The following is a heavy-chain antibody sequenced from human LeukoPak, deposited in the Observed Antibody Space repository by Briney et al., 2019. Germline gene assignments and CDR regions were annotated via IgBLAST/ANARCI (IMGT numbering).Heavy chain of an antibody. CDR3: ARETGIAAAGTFTSTEYYFDY. J-gene: IGHJ4*02. CDR1: GFTFSSYW. CDR2: IKQDGSEK. Sequence: GGSLRLSCVASGFTFSSYWMSWVRQAPGKGLEWVANIKQDGSEKYYVDSVKGRFTISRDNAKNSLYLQMNSLRAEDTAVYYCARETGIAAAGTFTSTEYYFDYWGQGTLVTVSS. V-gene: IGHV3-7*05. D-gene: IGHD6-13*01.